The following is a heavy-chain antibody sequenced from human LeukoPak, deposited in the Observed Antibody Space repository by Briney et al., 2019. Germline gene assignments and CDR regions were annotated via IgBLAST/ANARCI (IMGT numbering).Heavy chain of an antibody. D-gene: IGHD2-15*01. CDR2: INHSGST. CDR1: GESFSGYY. Sequence: SETLSLTCAVYGESFSGYYWGWIRQTPGKGLEWIGEINHSGSTNYNPSLKSRVTISVDTSKNQFSLKLRSVTAADTAVYYCARLRGRRSGLPYYYYYYMDVWGKGTTVTISS. V-gene: IGHV4-34*01. J-gene: IGHJ6*03. CDR3: ARLRGRRSGLPYYYYYYMDV.